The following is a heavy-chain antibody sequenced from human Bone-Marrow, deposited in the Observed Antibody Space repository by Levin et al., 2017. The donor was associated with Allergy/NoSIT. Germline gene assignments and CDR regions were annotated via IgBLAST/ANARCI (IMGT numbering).Heavy chain of an antibody. J-gene: IGHJ4*02. CDR2: IKQDGSEK. CDR3: AREWAYYYESSGYYSG. Sequence: LSLTCAASGFTFRSSWMSWVRQAPGKGLEWVANIKQDGSEKYYVDSVKGRFTISRDNAKNSLYLQMNNLRAEDTAVFYCAREWAYYYESSGYYSGWGQGTLVTVSS. D-gene: IGHD3-22*01. V-gene: IGHV3-7*01. CDR1: GFTFRSSW.